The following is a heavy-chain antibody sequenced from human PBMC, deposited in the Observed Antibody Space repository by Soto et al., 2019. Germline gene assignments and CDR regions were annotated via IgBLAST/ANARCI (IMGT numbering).Heavy chain of an antibody. Sequence: QVQLVQSGAEVQKPGSSVKVSCKASGGTFSSYSINWVRQAPGQGLEWMGEIIPIFGTANYAQTFQGRVTITADESTSTAYMELSSLRSEDTAVYYCARDGGRNSGGIDYWGQGTLVTVSS. CDR2: IIPIFGTA. D-gene: IGHD1-26*01. CDR3: ARDGGRNSGGIDY. CDR1: GGTFSSYS. V-gene: IGHV1-69*01. J-gene: IGHJ4*02.